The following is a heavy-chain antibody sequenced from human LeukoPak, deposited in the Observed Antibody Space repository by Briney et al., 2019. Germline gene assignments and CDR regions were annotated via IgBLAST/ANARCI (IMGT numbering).Heavy chain of an antibody. D-gene: IGHD6-19*01. CDR3: ARDIAVDRPPVSLGY. CDR1: GYTFTSYY. J-gene: IGHJ4*02. V-gene: IGHV1-46*01. Sequence: ASVKVSCKASGYTFTSYYMHWVRQAPGQGLEWMGIINPSGGSTSYAQKFQGRVTMTRDVSTSTVYMELSNLRSEDTAVYYCARDIAVDRPPVSLGYWGQGTLVTVSS. CDR2: INPSGGST.